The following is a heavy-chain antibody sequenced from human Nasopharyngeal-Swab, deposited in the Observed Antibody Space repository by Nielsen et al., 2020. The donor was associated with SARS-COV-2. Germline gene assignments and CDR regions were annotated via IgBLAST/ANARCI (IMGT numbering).Heavy chain of an antibody. D-gene: IGHD6-19*01. Sequence: GESLKISCAASGFTFSSYAMSWVRQAPGKGLEWVSAISGSGGSTYYADSVKGRFTISRDNSKNTLYLQMNSLRAEDTAVYYCAKGGSGWPFDYWGKGTLVTVSS. CDR2: ISGSGGST. CDR1: GFTFSSYA. CDR3: AKGGSGWPFDY. J-gene: IGHJ4*02. V-gene: IGHV3-23*01.